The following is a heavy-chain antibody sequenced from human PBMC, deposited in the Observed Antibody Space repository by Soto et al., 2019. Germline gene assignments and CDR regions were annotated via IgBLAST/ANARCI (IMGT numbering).Heavy chain of an antibody. J-gene: IGHJ4*02. CDR3: TRRASSWGFFDY. CDR2: IAEYDGRT. Sequence: EVQLLESGGGLVQPGGSLRLSCVGSGFTFRNYVMNWVRQAPGKGLEWVSSIAEYDGRTFYADSVKGRFTISRDNSKNMLYLEMDSLRAEDTALYYCTRRASSWGFFDYWGQGTLVTVSS. CDR1: GFTFRNYV. D-gene: IGHD7-27*01. V-gene: IGHV3-23*01.